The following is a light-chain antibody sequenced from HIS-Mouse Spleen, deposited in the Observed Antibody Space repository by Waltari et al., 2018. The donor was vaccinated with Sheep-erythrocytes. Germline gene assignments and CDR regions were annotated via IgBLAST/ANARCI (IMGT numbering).Light chain of an antibody. CDR3: QQYNSYPLT. Sequence: DIQMTQSPSTLSASVGNRVTITCRASQSISSWLAWYQQKPGKAPKLLIYTASTLESGVPSRFSGSGSGTEFTLTISSLQPDDFATYYCQQYNSYPLTFGGGTKVEIK. V-gene: IGKV1-5*03. CDR2: TAS. CDR1: QSISSW. J-gene: IGKJ4*01.